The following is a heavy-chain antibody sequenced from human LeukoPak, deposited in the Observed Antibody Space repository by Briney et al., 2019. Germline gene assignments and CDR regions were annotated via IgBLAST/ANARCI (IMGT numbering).Heavy chain of an antibody. J-gene: IGHJ2*01. CDR3: ARDGANRYWYFDL. CDR2: IYDSRNT. V-gene: IGHV4-61*01. Sequence: SETLSLTCTVSGGSVSSGSYYWSWIRQPPGKGLEWIGYIYDSRNTNYNPSLKSRVTISVDTSKNQFSLQLNSVTPEDTAVYYCARDGANRYWYFDLWGRGTLVTVSS. CDR1: GGSVSSGSYY. D-gene: IGHD4/OR15-4a*01.